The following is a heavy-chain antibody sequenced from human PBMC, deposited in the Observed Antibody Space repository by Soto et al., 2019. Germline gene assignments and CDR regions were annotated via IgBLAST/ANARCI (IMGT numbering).Heavy chain of an antibody. V-gene: IGHV3-15*01. CDR2: IKSITDGGTT. CDR3: TTDSADIVVVPATFGMDV. D-gene: IGHD2-2*01. Sequence: LRLSCAASGITFSNAWMTWVRQAPGKGLEWVGRIKSITDGGTTDYAAPVKGRFTISRDDSKDTLYLQMNNLRTEDTAVYHCTTDSADIVVVPATFGMDVWGQGNTVTVSS. J-gene: IGHJ6*02. CDR1: GITFSNAW.